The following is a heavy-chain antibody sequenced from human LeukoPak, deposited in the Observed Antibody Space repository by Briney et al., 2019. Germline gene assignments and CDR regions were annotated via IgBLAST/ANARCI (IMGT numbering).Heavy chain of an antibody. CDR1: GGSFSGYY. CDR3: ARRRASDY. J-gene: IGHJ4*02. Sequence: KTSETLSLTCAVYGGSFSGYYWSWIRQPPGKGLEWIGEINHSGSTNYNPSLKSRVTISVDTSKNQFSLKLSSVTAADTAVYYCARRRASDYWGQGTLVTVSS. V-gene: IGHV4-34*01. CDR2: INHSGST.